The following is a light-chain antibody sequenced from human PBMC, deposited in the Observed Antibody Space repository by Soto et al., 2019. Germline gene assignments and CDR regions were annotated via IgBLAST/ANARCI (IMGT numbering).Light chain of an antibody. V-gene: IGLV2-11*01. CDR3: CSYADNYTLS. CDR1: SSGVGGYNY. Sequence: QSVLTQPRSVSESPGQSVTISCTGTSSGVGGYNYVSWYQHHPGKAPKLMIYDVTKRPSGVPDRFSGSKSGNTASLTISGLQAEDEGDYFCCSYADNYTLSFGGGTKLTVL. CDR2: DVT. J-gene: IGLJ2*01.